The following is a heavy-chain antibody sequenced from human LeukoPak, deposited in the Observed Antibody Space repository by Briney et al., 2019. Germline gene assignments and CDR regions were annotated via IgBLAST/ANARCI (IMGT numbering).Heavy chain of an antibody. D-gene: IGHD3-16*01. J-gene: IGHJ3*02. CDR1: GFTVSSYW. CDR2: IKQDGSEI. Sequence: GGSVRLSCAASGFTVSSYWMSWVRQAPGKWLEWVANIKQDGSEIYYVDSVKGRFTISRDTAKNSLYLQMNSLRAEDTAVYYCAREGGDAFDIWGQGTMVTVSS. V-gene: IGHV3-7*01. CDR3: AREGGDAFDI.